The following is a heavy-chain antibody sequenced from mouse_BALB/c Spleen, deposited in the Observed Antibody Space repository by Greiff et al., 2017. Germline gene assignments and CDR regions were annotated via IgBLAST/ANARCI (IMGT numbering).Heavy chain of an antibody. D-gene: IGHD2-1*01. J-gene: IGHJ3*01. CDR3: ARHRRYGNYPTGTFAY. V-gene: IGHV5-12-1*01. Sequence: EVQGVESGGGLVKPGGSLKLSCAASGFAFSSYDMSWVRQTPEKRLEWVAYISSGGGSTYYPDTVKGRFTISRDNAKNTLYLQMSSLKSEDTAMYYCARHRRYGNYPTGTFAYWGQGTLVTVSA. CDR2: ISSGGGST. CDR1: GFAFSSYD.